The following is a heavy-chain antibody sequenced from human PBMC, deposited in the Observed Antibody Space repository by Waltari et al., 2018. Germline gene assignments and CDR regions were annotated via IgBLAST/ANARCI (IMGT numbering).Heavy chain of an antibody. V-gene: IGHV3-7*01. CDR2: IKQDGSEK. Sequence: EVQLVESGGGSVQPGGSLRLSCAASGMALRGSWVTWVRQAPGKGLEWVANIKQDGSEKNYVDAVEGRFSISRDNAQNSLYLQMNSLRAEDTAIYYCVTGLTTVTAKDYFDHWGQGALVTVSS. CDR3: VTGLTTVTAKDYFDH. CDR1: GMALRGSW. J-gene: IGHJ4*02. D-gene: IGHD4-17*01.